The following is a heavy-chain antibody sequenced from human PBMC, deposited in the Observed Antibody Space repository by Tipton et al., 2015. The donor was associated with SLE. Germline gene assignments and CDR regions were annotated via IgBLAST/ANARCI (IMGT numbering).Heavy chain of an antibody. D-gene: IGHD2-8*02. J-gene: IGHJ5*02. Sequence: TLSLTCTVSGGSISSYYWSWIRQPPGKGLEWIGYIYYRGSTNYNPSLKSRVTISVDTSKNQFSLKLSSVTAADTAVYYCARQSYPGLVVYAHNWFDPWGQGTLVTVAS. V-gene: IGHV4-59*08. CDR2: IYYRGST. CDR1: GGSISSYY. CDR3: ARQSYPGLVVYAHNWFDP.